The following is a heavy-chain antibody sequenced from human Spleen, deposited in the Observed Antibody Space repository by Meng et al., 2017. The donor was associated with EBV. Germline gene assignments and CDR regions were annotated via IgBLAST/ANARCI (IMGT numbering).Heavy chain of an antibody. Sequence: SGPRLVGPLETLPLPCGVSRGIISSQNKWKCVRRSQKRGLGWIGEISHGGSTNYNPSLRSRVTMSVDKSKNQFSLNQTSVTAADTAVYYCASRVPPYYYDYWGRGTLVTVSS. CDR3: ASRVPPYYYDY. CDR2: ISHGGST. J-gene: IGHJ4*02. D-gene: IGHD3-10*02. V-gene: IGHV4-4*02. CDR1: RGIISSQNK.